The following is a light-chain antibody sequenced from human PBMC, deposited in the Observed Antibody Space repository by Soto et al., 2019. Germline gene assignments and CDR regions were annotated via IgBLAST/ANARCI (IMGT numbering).Light chain of an antibody. CDR3: QKYNSAPRT. J-gene: IGKJ1*01. CDR1: QVISNY. V-gene: IGKV1-27*01. Sequence: DIQMTQSPSSLSASVGERVTITCRASQVISNYLAWYQQKPGKVPKLLIYAASTLQSGVPSRFSGSGSGTDFTLTISSLQPEDVATYYCQKYNSAPRTFGQGTKVEIK. CDR2: AAS.